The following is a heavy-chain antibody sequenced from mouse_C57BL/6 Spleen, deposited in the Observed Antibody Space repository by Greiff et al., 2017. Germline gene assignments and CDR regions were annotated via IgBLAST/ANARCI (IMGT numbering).Heavy chain of an antibody. D-gene: IGHD1-1*01. CDR1: GFTFSSYG. CDR3: ARPATVVATDWYFDV. V-gene: IGHV5-6*01. CDR2: ISSGGSYT. J-gene: IGHJ1*03. Sequence: EVKLVESGGDLVKPGGSLKLSCAASGFTFSSYGMSWVRQTPDQRLEWVATISSGGSYTYYPDSVTGRFTISSDNAKNTLYLQMSSLKSEDTAMYYCARPATVVATDWYFDVWGTGTTVTVSS.